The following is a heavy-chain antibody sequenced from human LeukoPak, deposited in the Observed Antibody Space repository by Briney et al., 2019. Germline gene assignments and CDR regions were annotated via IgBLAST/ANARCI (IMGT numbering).Heavy chain of an antibody. V-gene: IGHV3-23*01. CDR1: GFTFRNYA. CDR2: ISGNGDST. Sequence: GGSLRLSCTASGFTFRNYAMTWVRQAPGKGPEWVSTISGNGDSTFYADSVKGRFTISRDNSKNTLYVQMNSLRAEDTAVYYCAKDPYSSSWSSHYFDYWGQGTLVTVSP. D-gene: IGHD6-13*01. CDR3: AKDPYSSSWSSHYFDY. J-gene: IGHJ4*02.